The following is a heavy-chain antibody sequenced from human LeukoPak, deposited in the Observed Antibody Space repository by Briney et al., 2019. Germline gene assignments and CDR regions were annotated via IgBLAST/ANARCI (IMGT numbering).Heavy chain of an antibody. Sequence: GASVRVSCKACGGTFNSYDISWVRQAPGQGLEWMGGIIPIFGTANYAQKFQGRVTITADESTSTAYMELSSLRSEDTAVYYCARDSGCGGDCYPPFAFDIWGQGTMVTVSS. V-gene: IGHV1-69*13. J-gene: IGHJ3*02. D-gene: IGHD2-21*02. CDR1: GGTFNSYD. CDR2: IIPIFGTA. CDR3: ARDSGCGGDCYPPFAFDI.